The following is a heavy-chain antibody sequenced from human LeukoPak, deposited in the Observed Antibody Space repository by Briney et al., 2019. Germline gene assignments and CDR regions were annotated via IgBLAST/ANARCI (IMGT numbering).Heavy chain of an antibody. D-gene: IGHD3-22*01. CDR1: GGTFSSYA. V-gene: IGHV1-69*05. J-gene: IGHJ4*02. Sequence: ASVEVSCKASGGTFSSYAINWVRQAPGQGLEWMGRIIPIFGTANYAQKFQGRVTITTDESTSTAYMELSSLIYEDTAMYYCARDLNYYDTSGYLLLCGQGTLVTVSS. CDR3: ARDLNYYDTSGYLLL. CDR2: IIPIFGTA.